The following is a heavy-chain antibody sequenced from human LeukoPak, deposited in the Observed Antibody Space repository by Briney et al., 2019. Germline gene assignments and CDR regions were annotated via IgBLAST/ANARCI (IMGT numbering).Heavy chain of an antibody. J-gene: IGHJ4*02. D-gene: IGHD3-22*01. V-gene: IGHV4-4*07. CDR1: GGSISSYY. CDR2: IYTSGST. Sequence: SETLSLTCTVSGGSISSYYWSWIRQPAGKGLEWIGRIYTSGSTNYNPSLKSRVTMSVDTSKNQFSLKLSSVTAADTAVHYCARGQYYYDSSGYYYFDYWGQGTLVTVSS. CDR3: ARGQYYYDSSGYYYFDY.